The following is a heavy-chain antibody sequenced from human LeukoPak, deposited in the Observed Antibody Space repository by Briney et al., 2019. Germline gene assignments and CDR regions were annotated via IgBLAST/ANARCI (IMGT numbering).Heavy chain of an antibody. D-gene: IGHD3-22*01. Sequence: SETLSLTCTVSGGSISSSSYYWGWIRQPPGKGLEWIGSIYYSGSTYYNPSLKSRVTISVDTSKNQFSLKLSSVTAADTAVYYCARDRYYYDSSGLRSHFDYWGQGTLVTVSS. CDR3: ARDRYYYDSSGLRSHFDY. CDR2: IYYSGST. CDR1: GGSISSSSYY. V-gene: IGHV4-39*07. J-gene: IGHJ4*02.